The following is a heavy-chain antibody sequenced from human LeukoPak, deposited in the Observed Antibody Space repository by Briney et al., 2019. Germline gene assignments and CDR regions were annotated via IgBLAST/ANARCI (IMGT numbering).Heavy chain of an antibody. V-gene: IGHV3-23*01. CDR1: GFFFSDSA. J-gene: IGHJ4*02. Sequence: PGGSLRLSCAASGFFFSDSAMARVRQAPGKGLEWVSTTTGLGDNTHYADSVKGRFTFSRDNSKNTLYLQMNSLRAEDTAVYYCARDSVTTSGSYLLHFFDYWGQGTLVTVSS. CDR2: TTGLGDNT. D-gene: IGHD1-26*01. CDR3: ARDSVTTSGSYLLHFFDY.